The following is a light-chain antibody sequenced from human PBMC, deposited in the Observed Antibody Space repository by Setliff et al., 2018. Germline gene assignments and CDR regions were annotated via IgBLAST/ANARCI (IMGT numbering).Light chain of an antibody. CDR2: HDS. Sequence: QSVLTQPPSASGTPGQRVSLSCSGSSPNIGRRTVNWYQQVPGTAPKLLIYHDSQRPSGVPDRFSGSKSGTSASLAISGLQSDDEADYYCAAWDDSLNAVVFGGGTK. J-gene: IGLJ2*01. CDR1: SPNIGRRT. CDR3: AAWDDSLNAVV. V-gene: IGLV1-44*01.